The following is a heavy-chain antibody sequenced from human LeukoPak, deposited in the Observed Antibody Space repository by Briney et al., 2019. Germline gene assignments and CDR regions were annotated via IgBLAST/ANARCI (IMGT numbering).Heavy chain of an antibody. D-gene: IGHD2-2*02. J-gene: IGHJ4*02. CDR3: ARRYCSSTSCYTDY. V-gene: IGHV3-48*02. Sequence: GGSLRLSCAASGFTFSSYSMNWVRQAPGKGLEWVSYISSSSSTICYADSVKGRFTISRDNAKNSLYLQMNSLRDEDTAVYYCARRYCSSTSCYTDYWGQGTLVTVSS. CDR1: GFTFSSYS. CDR2: ISSSSSTI.